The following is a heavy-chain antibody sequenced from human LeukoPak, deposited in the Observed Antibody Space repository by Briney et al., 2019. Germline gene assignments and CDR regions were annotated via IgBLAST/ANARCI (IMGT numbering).Heavy chain of an antibody. CDR1: GFTFGDYA. CDR2: IRSKAYGGTT. D-gene: IGHD5-12*01. CDR3: TRNPLRGYSGYDYALDY. J-gene: IGHJ4*02. Sequence: GGSLRLSCTASGFTFGDYAMSWVRQAPGKGLERVGFIRSKAYGGTTEYAASVKGRFTISRDDSKSIAYLQMNSLKTEDTAVYYCTRNPLRGYSGYDYALDYWGQGTLVTVSS. V-gene: IGHV3-49*04.